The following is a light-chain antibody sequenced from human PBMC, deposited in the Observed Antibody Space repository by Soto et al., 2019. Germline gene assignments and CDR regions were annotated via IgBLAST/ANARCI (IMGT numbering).Light chain of an antibody. J-gene: IGKJ1*01. CDR1: QDIRND. CDR2: AAS. CDR3: LHDYTYPRT. Sequence: AIQMTQSPSSLSASVGDRVTITCRASQDIRNDLGWYQQKPGEATQLLIYAASHIQSGVPSRSSGSGSGTDFTLTISSLQPEDFATYYCLHDYTYPRTFGQGTKVDIK. V-gene: IGKV1-6*01.